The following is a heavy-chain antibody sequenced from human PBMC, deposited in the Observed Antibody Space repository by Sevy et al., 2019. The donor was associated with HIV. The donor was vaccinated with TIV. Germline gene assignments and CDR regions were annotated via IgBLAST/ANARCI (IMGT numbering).Heavy chain of an antibody. CDR3: ARDSGAYIPLFDS. CDR1: GGSMSSFY. Sequence: SETLSLICTFSGGSMSSFYWNWIRQSPGKGLEWIGYVSHSGFTNYNPYLESRVTISVDTSKSQFSLKLKSVTAADTAVYYCARDSGAYIPLFDSWGLGTLVTVSS. D-gene: IGHD1-26*01. V-gene: IGHV4-59*01. J-gene: IGHJ4*02. CDR2: VSHSGFT.